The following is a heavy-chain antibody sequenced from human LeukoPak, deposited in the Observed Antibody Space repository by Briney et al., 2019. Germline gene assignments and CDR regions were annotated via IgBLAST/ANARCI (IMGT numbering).Heavy chain of an antibody. CDR1: GFTLSRYE. CDR3: ARGATYEGYYFDH. V-gene: IGHV3-48*03. Sequence: GGSLRLSCVASGFTLSRYEVNWVRQAPGKGLEWVSYITNSGTSIFYADSVKGRFTISRDNAKNSLYLQMNFLRAEDTAVYYCARGATYEGYYFDHWGQGTLVTVSS. J-gene: IGHJ4*02. CDR2: ITNSGTSI. D-gene: IGHD5-12*01.